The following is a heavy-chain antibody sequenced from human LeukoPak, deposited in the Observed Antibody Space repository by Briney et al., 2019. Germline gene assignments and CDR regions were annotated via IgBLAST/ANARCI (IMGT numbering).Heavy chain of an antibody. CDR1: GFIVNSYA. V-gene: IGHV3-23*01. CDR2: ISGNSVTI. CDR3: AKILSGTYSFDL. Sequence: GGSLRLSCAASGFIVNSYAMTWVRQAPGQGLEWVSAISGNSVTIYYADSVKGRFTISRDNSKNTLYLQMYSLRAEDTAVYYCAKILSGTYSFDLWGQGTLVTVSS. J-gene: IGHJ4*02. D-gene: IGHD1-26*01.